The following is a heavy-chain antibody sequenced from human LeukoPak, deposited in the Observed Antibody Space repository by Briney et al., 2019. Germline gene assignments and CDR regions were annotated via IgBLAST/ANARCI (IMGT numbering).Heavy chain of an antibody. D-gene: IGHD3-22*01. CDR1: GGSISSGSYY. Sequence: PSQTLSLTCTVSGGSISSGSYYWSWIRKPAGKGLEWIGRIYTSGSTNYNPSLKSRVTISVDTSKNQFSLKLSSVTAADTAVYYCARDYYDSSGYYHVNWFDPWGQGTLVTVSS. V-gene: IGHV4-61*02. J-gene: IGHJ5*02. CDR2: IYTSGST. CDR3: ARDYYDSSGYYHVNWFDP.